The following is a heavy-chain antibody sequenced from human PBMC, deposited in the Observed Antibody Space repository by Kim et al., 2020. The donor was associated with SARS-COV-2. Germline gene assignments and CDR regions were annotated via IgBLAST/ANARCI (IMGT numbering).Heavy chain of an antibody. Sequence: FSADSVKGRFTIARDNSKNTRYLQMTSLRAGDTALYYCARVGSDGFSPFDHWGQGTLVTVSS. CDR3: ARVGSDGFSPFDH. V-gene: IGHV3-30*01. J-gene: IGHJ4*02. D-gene: IGHD5-18*01.